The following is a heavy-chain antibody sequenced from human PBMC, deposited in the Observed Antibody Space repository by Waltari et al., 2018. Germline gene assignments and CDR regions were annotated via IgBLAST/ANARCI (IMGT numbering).Heavy chain of an antibody. CDR2: ISWNSGSI. CDR3: AKRGYSEYYFDY. D-gene: IGHD5-18*01. CDR1: GFPFDDYA. Sequence: EVQLVESGGGLVQLGRSLSLPCSAAGFPFDDYAMHWVRQAPGKGLEWVSGISWNSGSIGYADSVKGRFTISRDNAKNSLYLQMNSLRAEDTALYYCAKRGYSEYYFDYWGQGTLVTVSS. V-gene: IGHV3-9*01. J-gene: IGHJ4*02.